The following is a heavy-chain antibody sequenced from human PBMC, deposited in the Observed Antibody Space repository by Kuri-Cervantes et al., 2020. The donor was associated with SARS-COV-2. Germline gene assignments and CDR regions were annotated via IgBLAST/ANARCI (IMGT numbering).Heavy chain of an antibody. CDR3: AKDGVGAHDF. CDR1: GFNFSGTD. V-gene: IGHV3-30*18. Sequence: GESLKISCAASGFNFSGTDMHWVRQAPGKGLEWVAFISYDGKNKNCIASGKGRFTISRYNSQNTLSLQLKSLRSEDAAMYYCAKDGVGAHDFWGQGTLVTVSS. D-gene: IGHD4/OR15-4a*01. J-gene: IGHJ4*02. CDR2: ISYDGKNK.